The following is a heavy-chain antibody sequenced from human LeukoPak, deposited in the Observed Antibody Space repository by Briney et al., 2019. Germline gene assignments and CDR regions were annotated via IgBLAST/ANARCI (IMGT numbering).Heavy chain of an antibody. Sequence: PSETLSLTCTVSGGSISSYYWSWIRQPPGKGLEWIGYIYYSGSPYYNPSLKSRVTISVDTSKNQFSLKLSSVTAADTAVYYCARLRIRYYFDYWGQGTLVTVSS. V-gene: IGHV4-59*04. CDR2: IYYSGSP. CDR3: ARLRIRYYFDY. CDR1: GGSISSYY. J-gene: IGHJ4*02. D-gene: IGHD5-18*01.